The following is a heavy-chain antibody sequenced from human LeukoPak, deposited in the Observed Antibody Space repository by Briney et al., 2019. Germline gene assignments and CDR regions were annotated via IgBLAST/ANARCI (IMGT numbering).Heavy chain of an antibody. CDR1: GFTFGSCA. CDR2: ISGTGRST. Sequence: GGYLRLSCAASGFTFGSCAMSWVRQAPGKGLEWVSTISGTGRSTFYADSLKGRITISRDNSKNTLFLQMGSLRAEDTAVYYCAKAGIFGVVGRFYMDVWGKGTTVTVSS. V-gene: IGHV3-23*01. J-gene: IGHJ6*03. D-gene: IGHD3-3*01. CDR3: AKAGIFGVVGRFYMDV.